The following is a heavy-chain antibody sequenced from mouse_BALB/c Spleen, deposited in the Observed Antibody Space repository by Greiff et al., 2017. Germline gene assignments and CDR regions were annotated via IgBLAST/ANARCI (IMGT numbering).Heavy chain of an antibody. CDR2: ISTYYGDA. J-gene: IGHJ2*01. V-gene: IGHV1S137*01. D-gene: IGHD1-3*01. CDR3: ARGSSYFDY. CDR1: GYTFTDYA. Sequence: VQLQESGAELVRPGVSVKISCKGSGYTFTDYAMHWVKQSHAKSLEWIGVISTYYGDASYNQKFKGKATMTVDKSSSTAYMELARLTSEDSAIYYCARGSSYFDYWGQGTTLTVSS.